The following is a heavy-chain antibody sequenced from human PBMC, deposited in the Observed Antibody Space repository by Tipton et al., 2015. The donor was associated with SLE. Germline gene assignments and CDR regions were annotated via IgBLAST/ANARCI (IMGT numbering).Heavy chain of an antibody. CDR3: ARGTRRRFFDL. V-gene: IGHV4-39*07. Sequence: TLFLTCIVSGDSISNGNYYWGWIRQPPWQGLEWIGSIFFRGVTYYNPSLESRVAVSVDTSKNQFSLNLTSVTAADTARYYCARGTRRRFFDLWGRGSLVTVSS. CDR1: GDSISNGNYY. CDR2: IFFRGVT. J-gene: IGHJ2*01. D-gene: IGHD3-10*01.